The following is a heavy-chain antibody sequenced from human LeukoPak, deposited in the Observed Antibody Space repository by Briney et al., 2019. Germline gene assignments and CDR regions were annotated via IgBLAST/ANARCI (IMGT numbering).Heavy chain of an antibody. D-gene: IGHD2-15*01. CDR3: ARGQDRSDYFDY. CDR1: GGSFSGYY. Sequence: SETLSLTCAVYGGSFSGYYWSWIRQPPGKGLEWIGETNHSGSTNYNPSLKSRVTISVDTSKNQFSLKLSSVTAADTAVYYCARGQDRSDYFDYWGQGTLVTVSS. V-gene: IGHV4-34*01. CDR2: TNHSGST. J-gene: IGHJ4*02.